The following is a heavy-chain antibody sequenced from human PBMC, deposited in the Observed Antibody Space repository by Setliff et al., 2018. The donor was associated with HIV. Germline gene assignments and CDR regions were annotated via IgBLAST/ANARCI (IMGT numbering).Heavy chain of an antibody. Sequence: LRLSCAASGFTFSDYYMTWIRQPPGKGLEWIGYIYYSGSTYYNPSLKGRVTISVDTSKNQFSLKLSSVTPADTAVYYCARRVVITTGSYYFDYWGQGTLVTVSS. D-gene: IGHD3-22*01. J-gene: IGHJ4*02. CDR2: IYYSGST. V-gene: IGHV4-30-4*08. CDR1: GFTFSDYY. CDR3: ARRVVITTGSYYFDY.